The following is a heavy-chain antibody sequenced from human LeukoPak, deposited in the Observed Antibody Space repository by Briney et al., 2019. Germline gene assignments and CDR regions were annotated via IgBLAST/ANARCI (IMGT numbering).Heavy chain of an antibody. V-gene: IGHV3-7*04. Sequence: PGGSLRLSCAASGFTFSSYWMSWVRQAPGKGLEWVANIKQDGSEKYYVDSVKGRFTISRDNAKNSPYLQMNSLRAEDTAVYYCARGVTAMANYYYYYGMDVWGQGTTVTVSS. D-gene: IGHD5-18*01. J-gene: IGHJ6*02. CDR3: ARGVTAMANYYYYYGMDV. CDR2: IKQDGSEK. CDR1: GFTFSSYW.